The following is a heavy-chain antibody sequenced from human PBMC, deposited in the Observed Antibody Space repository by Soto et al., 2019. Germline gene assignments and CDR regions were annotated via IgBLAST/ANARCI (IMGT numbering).Heavy chain of an antibody. CDR3: ARGLVTNWNYIGYGMDV. Sequence: GGSLRLSCAASGFTFSSYAMHWVRQAPGKGLEWVAVISYDGSNKYYADSVKGRFTISRDNSKNTLYLQMNSLRAEDMAVYYCARGLVTNWNYIGYGMDVLGQGTTVTVSS. CDR2: ISYDGSNK. V-gene: IGHV3-30-3*01. D-gene: IGHD1-7*01. CDR1: GFTFSSYA. J-gene: IGHJ6*02.